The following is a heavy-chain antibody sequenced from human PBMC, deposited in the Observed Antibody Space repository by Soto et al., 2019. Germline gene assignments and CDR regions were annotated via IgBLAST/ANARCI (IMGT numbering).Heavy chain of an antibody. CDR1: VFTFSSYA. Sequence: GGSLRLSCAASVFTFSSYAMSWVRQAPGKGLEWVSAISGSGGSTYYADSVKGRFTISRDNSKNTLYLQMNSLRAEDTAVYYCAKPRGYDDAFDIWGQGTMVTVSS. J-gene: IGHJ3*02. D-gene: IGHD5-12*01. V-gene: IGHV3-23*01. CDR3: AKPRGYDDAFDI. CDR2: ISGSGGST.